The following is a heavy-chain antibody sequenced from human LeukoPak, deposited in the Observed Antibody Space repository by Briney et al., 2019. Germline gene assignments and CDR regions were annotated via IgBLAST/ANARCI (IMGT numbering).Heavy chain of an antibody. Sequence: GGSLRLSCAASGFTFSSYAMSWVRQAPGKGLEWVSAISGSGGSTYYADSAKGRFTISRDNSKNTLYLQMNSLRVEDTAVYYCAKAVVPAAIGGYGMDVWGQGTTVTVSS. V-gene: IGHV3-23*01. CDR1: GFTFSSYA. D-gene: IGHD2-2*02. J-gene: IGHJ6*02. CDR3: AKAVVPAAIGGYGMDV. CDR2: ISGSGGST.